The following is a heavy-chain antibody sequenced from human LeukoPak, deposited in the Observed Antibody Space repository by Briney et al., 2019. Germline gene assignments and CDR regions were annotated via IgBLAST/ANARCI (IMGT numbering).Heavy chain of an antibody. Sequence: GGSLRLSXAASGFTFSRYYMHWVRQAPGKGLVWVSRINSDESSTTYADSVKGRFTISRDNAKNTLYLQMNSLKVEDTAVYYCTRVFVGDEYSSSGYWGQGTLVTVSS. CDR2: INSDESST. CDR1: GFTFSRYY. V-gene: IGHV3-74*01. CDR3: TRVFVGDEYSSSGY. J-gene: IGHJ4*02. D-gene: IGHD6-13*01.